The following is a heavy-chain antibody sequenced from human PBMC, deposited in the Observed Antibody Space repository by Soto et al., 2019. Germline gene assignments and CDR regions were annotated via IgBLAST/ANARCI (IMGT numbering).Heavy chain of an antibody. Sequence: EVQLLDSGGGLVQPGGSLRLSCAASGFTFSNYAMNWVRQAPGKGLDWVSAISGSGGSTYYADSVKGRFTISRDNSKKTMYLQMSILRADDTAVYCCAKGPRGCGYVLDYWGQGTLVTVSS. CDR1: GFTFSNYA. D-gene: IGHD5-12*01. CDR3: AKGPRGCGYVLDY. V-gene: IGHV3-23*01. J-gene: IGHJ4*02. CDR2: ISGSGGST.